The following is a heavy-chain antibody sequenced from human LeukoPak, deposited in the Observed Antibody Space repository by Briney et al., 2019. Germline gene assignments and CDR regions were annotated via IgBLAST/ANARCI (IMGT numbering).Heavy chain of an antibody. Sequence: SETLSLTCTVSGGSISSGGYYWSWIRQPPGKGLEWIGYIYHSGSTYYNPSLKSRVTISVDRSKNQFSLKLSSVTAADTAVYYCARHEPNYRGFDYWGQGTLVTVSS. CDR2: IYHSGST. CDR3: ARHEPNYRGFDY. J-gene: IGHJ4*02. D-gene: IGHD4/OR15-4a*01. V-gene: IGHV4-30-2*01. CDR1: GGSISSGGYY.